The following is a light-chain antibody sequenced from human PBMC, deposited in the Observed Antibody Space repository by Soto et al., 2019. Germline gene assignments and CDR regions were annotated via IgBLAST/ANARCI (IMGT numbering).Light chain of an antibody. CDR1: QNISIN. CDR3: QQYNDWPET. Sequence: MTQSPATVSVSPGERATLSCRASQNISINLAWYQQKPGQPPRLLIYDASTRATGLPARFSGSGSGTEFTLTISSLQSEDFAVYYCQQYNDWPETFGQGTKVDIK. J-gene: IGKJ1*01. V-gene: IGKV3-15*01. CDR2: DAS.